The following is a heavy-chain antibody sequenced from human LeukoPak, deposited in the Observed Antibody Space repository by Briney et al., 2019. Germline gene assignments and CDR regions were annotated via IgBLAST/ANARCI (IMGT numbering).Heavy chain of an antibody. D-gene: IGHD6-13*01. V-gene: IGHV3-23*01. CDR1: GFTFGDYA. CDR2: ISGSGGST. Sequence: GGSLRLSCTASGFTFGDYAVSWFRQAPGKGLEWVSAISGSGGSTYYADSVKGRFTISRDNSKNTLYLQMNSLRAEDTAVYYCAKDSRLSSSWMSVSGHWGQGTLVTVSS. CDR3: AKDSRLSSSWMSVSGH. J-gene: IGHJ4*02.